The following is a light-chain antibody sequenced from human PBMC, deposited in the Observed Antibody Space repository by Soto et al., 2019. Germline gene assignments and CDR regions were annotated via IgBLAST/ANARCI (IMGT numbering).Light chain of an antibody. Sequence: QYVLTQPPSVSGAPGQRVTISCTGRSSNIGAGYDVHWYQQLPGTAPKLLIYGNSNRPSGVPDRFSGSKSGTSASLAITGLQADDEADYYCQSYDSSLSAWVFGGGTKLTGL. CDR2: GNS. V-gene: IGLV1-40*01. J-gene: IGLJ2*01. CDR1: SSNIGAGYD. CDR3: QSYDSSLSAWV.